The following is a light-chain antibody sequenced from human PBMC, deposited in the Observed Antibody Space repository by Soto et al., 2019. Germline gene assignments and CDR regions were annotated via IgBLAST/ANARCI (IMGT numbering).Light chain of an antibody. V-gene: IGLV2-14*01. Sequence: QSALTQPASVSGSPGQSITISCTGTSSDVGGYNYVSWYQQHPGKAPKLMIYDVTNRPSGVASRFSGSKSGNTASLTISGLQAVDEADYYCSSYTTSSTWVFGGGTKLTVL. CDR1: SSDVGGYNY. CDR2: DVT. J-gene: IGLJ3*02. CDR3: SSYTTSSTWV.